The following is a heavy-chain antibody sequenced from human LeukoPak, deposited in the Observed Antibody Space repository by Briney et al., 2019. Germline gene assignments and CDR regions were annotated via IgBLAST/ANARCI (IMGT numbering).Heavy chain of an antibody. D-gene: IGHD2-15*01. CDR2: IVVGSGNT. CDR1: GFTFTSSA. V-gene: IGHV1-58*02. J-gene: IGHJ4*02. CDR3: AAAQNFPVYCSGGSCSYYFDY. Sequence: VASVKVSCKASGFTFTSSAMQWARQARGQRLEWVGWIVVGSGNTNYAQKFQERVTITRDMSTSTAYMELSSLRSEDTAVYYCAAAQNFPVYCSGGSCSYYFDYWGQGTLVTVSS.